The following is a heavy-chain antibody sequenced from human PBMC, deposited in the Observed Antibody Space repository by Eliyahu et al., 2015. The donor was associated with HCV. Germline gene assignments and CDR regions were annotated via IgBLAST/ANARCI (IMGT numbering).Heavy chain of an antibody. J-gene: IGHJ4*02. V-gene: IGHV3-20*01. CDR1: GFTXDDXG. Sequence: EVHLVESGGGXVRPGGSLXLSXXASGFTXDDXGMSWVRQRPGKGPEWVSGINWNGSATAYADSVKGRFIISRDNAKNSLYLQMKSLRAEDTAFYHCARLPRCSGDSCPYYFDYWGQGTLVTVSS. D-gene: IGHD2-15*01. CDR2: INWNGSAT. CDR3: ARLPRCSGDSCPYYFDY.